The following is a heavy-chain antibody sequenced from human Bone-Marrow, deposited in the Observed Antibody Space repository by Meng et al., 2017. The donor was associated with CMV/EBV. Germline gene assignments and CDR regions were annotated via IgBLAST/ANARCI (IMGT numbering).Heavy chain of an antibody. J-gene: IGHJ5*02. Sequence: FGSYRMHWVRQAPGKGLVWVSRVNSDGSSTSYADSVKGRFTISRDNAKNTLYLQMNSLRAEDTAVYYCARETGRLQRFLETNWFDPWGQGTLVTVSS. CDR2: VNSDGSST. CDR1: FGSYR. CDR3: ARETGRLQRFLETNWFDP. D-gene: IGHD3-3*01. V-gene: IGHV3-74*01.